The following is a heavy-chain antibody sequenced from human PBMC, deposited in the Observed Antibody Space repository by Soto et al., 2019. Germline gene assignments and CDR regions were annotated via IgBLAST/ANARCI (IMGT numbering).Heavy chain of an antibody. CDR1: GFTFTSYP. Sequence: ASVRVSCKTSGFTFTSYPFSWVRQAPGQGLEWLAWVHPYEGTTKVAHQFRDRITLTTDASAATVFMELTRLTSDDTAVYFCAREYYSSTTWIDYLGQGTLVTVSA. CDR3: AREYYSSTTWIDY. D-gene: IGHD1-26*01. V-gene: IGHV1-18*04. J-gene: IGHJ4*02. CDR2: VHPYEGTT.